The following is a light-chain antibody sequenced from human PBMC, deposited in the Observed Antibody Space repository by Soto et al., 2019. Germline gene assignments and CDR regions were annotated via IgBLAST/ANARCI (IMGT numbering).Light chain of an antibody. CDR1: TGIRTD. CDR3: LQDYNYPWT. CDR2: AAT. V-gene: IGKV1-6*01. J-gene: IGKJ1*01. Sequence: AIQLTQSPSSLSASVGDRVTITCRASTGIRTDLSWYQQKPGKVPKILIYAATSLHSGVPSRFSGSGSGTEFTLTISSLQPEDFATYYCLQDYNYPWTFGQGTKVDIK.